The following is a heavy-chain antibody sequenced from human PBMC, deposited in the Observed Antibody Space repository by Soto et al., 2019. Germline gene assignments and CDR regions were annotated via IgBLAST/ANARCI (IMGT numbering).Heavy chain of an antibody. J-gene: IGHJ3*02. CDR1: GFTLSSSE. CDR2: VGSSGNTK. CDR3: ARGLEYYFKPRVFDI. D-gene: IGHD1-26*01. V-gene: IGHV3-48*03. Sequence: EVQLVESGGGLEQPGGSLRLSCAASGFTLSSSEMNWVRQAPGKGLEWVSYVGSSGNTKYYADSVMGRFTISRANAKNSLYLQMNSLRAEDTDVDYCARGLEYYFKPRVFDIWGQGTMVTVSS.